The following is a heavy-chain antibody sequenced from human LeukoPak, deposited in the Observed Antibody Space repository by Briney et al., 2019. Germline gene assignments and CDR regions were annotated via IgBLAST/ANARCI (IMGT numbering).Heavy chain of an antibody. J-gene: IGHJ4*02. V-gene: IGHV4-59*01. CDR2: IYYSGST. CDR1: GGSISSYY. Sequence: SETLSLTCTVSGGSISSYYWSWIRQPPGKGLEWIGYIYYSGSTNYNPSLKSRVTISLDTSKNQFSLKLSSVTAADTAVYYCARVSGFGELLSWGYWGQGTLVTVSS. CDR3: ARVSGFGELLSWGY. D-gene: IGHD3-10*01.